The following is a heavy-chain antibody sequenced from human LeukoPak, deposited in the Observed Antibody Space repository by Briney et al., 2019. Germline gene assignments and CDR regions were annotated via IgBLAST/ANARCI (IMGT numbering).Heavy chain of an antibody. Sequence: SETLSLTCTVSGGSISSSSYYWGWIRQPPGKGLEWIGYIYYSGSTNYNPSLKSRVTISVDTSKNQFSLKLSSVTAADTAVYYCARHVQQQLVLFDYWGQGTLVTVSS. J-gene: IGHJ4*02. D-gene: IGHD6-13*01. CDR2: IYYSGST. CDR3: ARHVQQQLVLFDY. CDR1: GGSISSSSYY. V-gene: IGHV4-61*05.